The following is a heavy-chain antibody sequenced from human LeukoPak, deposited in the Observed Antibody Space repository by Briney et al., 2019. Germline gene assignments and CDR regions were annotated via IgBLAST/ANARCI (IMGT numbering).Heavy chain of an antibody. V-gene: IGHV3-43*01. CDR1: GFTFDDYS. Sequence: GGSLRLSCAASGFTFDDYSMHWVRQAPGKGLEWVSLISWDGGNREYADSVKGRFTISRDNSRNSLFLQMNSLTTEDTAFYYCAKDYSSSGPFDYWGQGALVTVSS. J-gene: IGHJ4*02. D-gene: IGHD6-13*01. CDR3: AKDYSSSGPFDY. CDR2: ISWDGGNR.